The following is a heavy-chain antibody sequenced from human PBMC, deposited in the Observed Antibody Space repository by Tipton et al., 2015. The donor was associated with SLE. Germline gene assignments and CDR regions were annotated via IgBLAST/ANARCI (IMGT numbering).Heavy chain of an antibody. D-gene: IGHD4/OR15-4a*01. CDR3: ARERIEEYGGKENWLVH. CDR2: INHSGST. V-gene: IGHV4-34*01. CDR1: GGSFSGYY. Sequence: TLSLTCAVYGGSFSGYYWSWLRQSPGKGLEWIGEINHSGSTNYNPSLKSRVTISVDRTNNLFSLNLSSVTAADTAVYYCARERIEEYGGKENWLVHWGQATLVPVSS. J-gene: IGHJ5*02.